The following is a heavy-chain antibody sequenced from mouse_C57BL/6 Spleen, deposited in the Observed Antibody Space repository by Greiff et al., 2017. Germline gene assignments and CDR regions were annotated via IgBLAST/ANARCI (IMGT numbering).Heavy chain of an antibody. D-gene: IGHD2-10*02. CDR1: GFNIKDYY. V-gene: IGHV14-1*01. J-gene: IGHJ3*01. CDR3: TTGYGNYVSFAY. Sequence: VQLQQSGAELVRPGASVKLSCTASGFNIKDYYMHWVKQRPEQGLEWIGRIDPEDGDTEYAPKFQGKDTMTADTSSNTAYLQLSSLTSEDTAVYYCTTGYGNYVSFAYWGQGTLVTVSA. CDR2: IDPEDGDT.